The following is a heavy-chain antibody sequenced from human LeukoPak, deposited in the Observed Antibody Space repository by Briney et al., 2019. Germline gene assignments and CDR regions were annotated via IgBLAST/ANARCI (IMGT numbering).Heavy chain of an antibody. V-gene: IGHV1-3*01. CDR2: INAGNGNT. J-gene: IGHJ4*02. CDR1: GYTFTSYA. D-gene: IGHD7-27*01. CDR3: ASNPPRTGDFNS. Sequence: ASVTVSCTASGYTFTSYAMHWVRQAPGQRLEWMGWINAGNGNTGYAQKFQGRVTMTRDTSINTAYMELSSLRSEDTAVYYCASNPPRTGDFNSWGQGALVTVSS.